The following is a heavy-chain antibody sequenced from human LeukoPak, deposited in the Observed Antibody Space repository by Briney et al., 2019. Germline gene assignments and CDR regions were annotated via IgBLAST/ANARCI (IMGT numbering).Heavy chain of an antibody. CDR2: ISSSSSYI. V-gene: IGHV3-21*01. Sequence: GGSLRLSCAASGFTFSSYSMNWVRQAPGKGLEWVSSISSSSSYIYYADSVKGRFTISRDSAKNSLYLQMNSLRAEDTAVYYCARGVGDTGNNWFDPWGQGTLVTVSS. D-gene: IGHD2-21*02. J-gene: IGHJ5*02. CDR3: ARGVGDTGNNWFDP. CDR1: GFTFSSYS.